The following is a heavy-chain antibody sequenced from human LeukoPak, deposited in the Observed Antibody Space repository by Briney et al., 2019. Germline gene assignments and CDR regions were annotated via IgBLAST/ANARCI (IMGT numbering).Heavy chain of an antibody. CDR2: IHRSGST. CDR3: ARFSSIAAAFDY. J-gene: IGHJ4*02. CDR1: GGSISNYY. V-gene: IGHV4-4*07. D-gene: IGHD6-13*01. Sequence: SETLSLTCTVSGGSISNYYWSWIRQPAGKGLECIGRIHRSGSTDYNPSLKSRVTMSVDTSKNQFSLNLSSVTAADTAVYYCARFSSIAAAFDYWGLGTLVTVSS.